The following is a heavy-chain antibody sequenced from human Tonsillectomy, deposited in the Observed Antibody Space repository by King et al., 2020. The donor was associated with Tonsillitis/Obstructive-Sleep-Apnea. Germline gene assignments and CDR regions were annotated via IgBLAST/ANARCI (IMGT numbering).Heavy chain of an antibody. CDR2: INPKSGGT. CDR1: GYTFTGYY. Sequence: VQSGAEVKKPGASVKVSCKASGYTFTGYYLHWVRQAPGQGLEWMGRINPKSGGTNYAQKFQGRVTMTRDTSISTVYMEVSRLRSDDTAVYYCSRGGGDYGDYRDYWGQGTLVTVSS. V-gene: IGHV1-2*06. CDR3: SRGGGDYGDYRDY. J-gene: IGHJ4*02. D-gene: IGHD4-17*01.